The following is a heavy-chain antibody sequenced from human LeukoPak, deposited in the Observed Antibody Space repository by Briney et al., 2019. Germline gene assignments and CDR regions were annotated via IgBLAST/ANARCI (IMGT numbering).Heavy chain of an antibody. V-gene: IGHV3-23*01. D-gene: IGHD6-19*01. J-gene: IGHJ5*02. CDR2: ISSSGGST. CDR1: GFTFSSYA. CDR3: ASSREQWLANWFDP. Sequence: GGSLRLSCAASGFTFSSYAMSWVRQAPGKGLEWVSAISSSGGSTYYADSVKGRFTISRDNSKNTLYLQMNSLRAEDTAVYYCASSREQWLANWFDPWGQGTLVTVSS.